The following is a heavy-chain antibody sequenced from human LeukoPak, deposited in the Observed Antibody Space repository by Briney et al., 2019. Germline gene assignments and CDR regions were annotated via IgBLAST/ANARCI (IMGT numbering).Heavy chain of an antibody. D-gene: IGHD3-9*01. J-gene: IGHJ6*02. CDR1: GFIVSSNY. V-gene: IGHV3-53*01. Sequence: SGGSLRLSCAASGFIVSSNYMSWVRQAPGKGLEWVSVIYSGGSTYYADSVKGRFTISRDNSKNTVYLQMNSLRAEDTAVYYCTRDLMDYDVSTGLHHYYMDVWGQGTTVTVSS. CDR3: TRDLMDYDVSTGLHHYYMDV. CDR2: IYSGGST.